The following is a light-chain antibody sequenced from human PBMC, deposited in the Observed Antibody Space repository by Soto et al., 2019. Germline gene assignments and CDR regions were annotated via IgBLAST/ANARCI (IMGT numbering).Light chain of an antibody. CDR1: SSNLGSST. J-gene: IGLJ1*01. V-gene: IGLV1-44*01. CDR3: AAWDDSLNVPYV. CDR2: SNN. Sequence: QSVLTQPPSASGTPGQRVTISCSGSSSNLGSSTVNWYQQLPGTAPKLLIYSNNQRPSGVPDRFSGSKSGTSASLAISGLQSEDEADYYCAAWDDSLNVPYVFGTGTKLTVL.